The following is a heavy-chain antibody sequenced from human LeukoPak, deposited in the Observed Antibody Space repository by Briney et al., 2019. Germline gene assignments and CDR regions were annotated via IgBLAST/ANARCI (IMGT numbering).Heavy chain of an antibody. J-gene: IGHJ4*02. CDR2: ISAYNGNT. D-gene: IGHD3-22*01. Sequence: ASVKVSCKASGYTFTSYGISWVRQAPGQGLEWMGWISAYNGNTNYAQKLQGRVTMTTDTSTSTAYMELRSLRSDDTAVYYCARDERYDSSGYCEGPDFFDYWGQGTLVTVSS. V-gene: IGHV1-18*01. CDR3: ARDERYDSSGYCEGPDFFDY. CDR1: GYTFTSYG.